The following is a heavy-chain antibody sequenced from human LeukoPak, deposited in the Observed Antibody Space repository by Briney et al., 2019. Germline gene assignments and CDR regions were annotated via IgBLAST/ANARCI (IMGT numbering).Heavy chain of an antibody. D-gene: IGHD6-13*01. CDR2: ISSSSSYI. CDR1: GFIFSSHG. J-gene: IGHJ4*02. CDR3: ARVSAAAGAY. Sequence: PGGSLRLSCAASGFIFSSHGMNWVRQAPGKGLEWVSSISSSSSYIYYADSVKGRFTISRDNAKNSLYLQMNSLRAEDTAVYYCARVSAAAGAYWGQGTLVTVSS. V-gene: IGHV3-21*01.